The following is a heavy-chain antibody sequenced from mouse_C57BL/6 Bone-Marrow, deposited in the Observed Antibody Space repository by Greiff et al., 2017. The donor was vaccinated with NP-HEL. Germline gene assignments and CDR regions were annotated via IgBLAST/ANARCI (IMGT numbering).Heavy chain of an antibody. CDR1: GYTFTSYW. J-gene: IGHJ4*01. CDR3: ARWDGSPYYYAMDY. D-gene: IGHD1-1*01. CDR2: IYPSDSET. V-gene: IGHV1-61*01. Sequence: VQLQQPGAELVRPGSSVKLSCKASGYTFTSYWMDWVKQRPGQGLEWIGNIYPSDSETHYNQKFKDKATLTVDKSSSTAYMQLSSLTSEDSAVYYCARWDGSPYYYAMDYWGQGTSVTVSS.